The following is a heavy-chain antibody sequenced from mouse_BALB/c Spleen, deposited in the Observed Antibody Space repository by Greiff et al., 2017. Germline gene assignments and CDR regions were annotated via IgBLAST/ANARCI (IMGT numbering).Heavy chain of an antibody. J-gene: IGHJ3*01. Sequence: QVQLQQSGPGLVQPSQSLSITCTVSGFSLTSYGVHWVRQSPGKGLEWLGVIWSGGSTDYNAAFISRLSISKDNSKSQVFFKMNSLQANDTAIYYCASPYGNYPAWFAYWGQGTLVTVSA. CDR1: GFSLTSYG. CDR2: IWSGGST. D-gene: IGHD2-10*02. CDR3: ASPYGNYPAWFAY. V-gene: IGHV2-2*02.